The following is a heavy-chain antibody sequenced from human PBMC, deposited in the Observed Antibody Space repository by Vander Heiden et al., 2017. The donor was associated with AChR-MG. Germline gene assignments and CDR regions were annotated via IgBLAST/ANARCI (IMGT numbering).Heavy chain of an antibody. CDR1: GFTLSSHW. J-gene: IGHJ4*02. V-gene: IGHV3-7*03. CDR3: ARAGGSGSYYPF. Sequence: EVQLVASGGGLVQPGGSLRLSCAASGFTLSSHWLSSARQAPGKGLEWVANIKQDGSEKYYVDSVKGRFTISRDNAKNSRYLQMNSLRAEDTAVYYCARAGGSGSYYPFWGQGTLVTVSS. CDR2: IKQDGSEK. D-gene: IGHD3-10*01.